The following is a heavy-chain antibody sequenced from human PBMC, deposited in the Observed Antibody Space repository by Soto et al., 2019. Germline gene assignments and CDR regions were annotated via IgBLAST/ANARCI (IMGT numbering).Heavy chain of an antibody. CDR1: GSTFTSYG. CDR3: ARDGNLFTPTVSLDY. D-gene: IGHD4-17*01. CDR2: ISAYNGNT. Sequence: ASVKVPCKASGSTFTSYGISWVRQAPGQGLEWMGWISAYNGNTNYAQKLQGRVTMTTDTSTSTAYMELRSLRSDDTAVYYCARDGNLFTPTVSLDYWGQGTLVTVSS. J-gene: IGHJ4*02. V-gene: IGHV1-18*01.